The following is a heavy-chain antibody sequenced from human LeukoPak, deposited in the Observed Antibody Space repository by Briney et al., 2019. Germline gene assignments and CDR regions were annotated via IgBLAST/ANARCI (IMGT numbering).Heavy chain of an antibody. CDR2: IYPGDSET. CDR3: ARERSSQGYFDF. Sequence: GESLKISCKGSGYSFTSYWIGWVRQMPGKGLEWMGVIYPGDSETIYSPSFQGQVTISADKSISTAYLQWSSLNASDTAMYYCARERSSQGYFDFWGQGTQVTVSS. J-gene: IGHJ4*02. V-gene: IGHV5-51*01. CDR1: GYSFTSYW. D-gene: IGHD6-6*01.